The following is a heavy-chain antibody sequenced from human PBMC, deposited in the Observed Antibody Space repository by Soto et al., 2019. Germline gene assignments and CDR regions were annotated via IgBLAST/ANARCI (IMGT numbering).Heavy chain of an antibody. CDR1: GYTFTGYY. J-gene: IGHJ6*02. V-gene: IGHV1-2*04. D-gene: IGHD6-6*01. CDR3: ARGGRIEYSGIYGMDV. Sequence: ASVKFSCKASGYTFTGYYMHWVRQAPGQGLEWMGWINPNSGGTNYAQKFQGWVTMTRDTSISTAYMELSRLRSDGTAVYYCARGGRIEYSGIYGMDVWGQGTTVTVSS. CDR2: INPNSGGT.